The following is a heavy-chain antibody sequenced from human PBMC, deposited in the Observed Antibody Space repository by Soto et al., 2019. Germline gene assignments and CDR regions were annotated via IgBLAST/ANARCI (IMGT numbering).Heavy chain of an antibody. CDR3: ARCHGDYQFDY. V-gene: IGHV4-59*08. CDR1: GGSISSYY. J-gene: IGHJ4*02. Sequence: SETLSLTCTVSGGSISSYYWTWIRQPPGKGLEWIGYIYYSGSTNYNPSLKSRVTISVATSKTQFSLKLSSVTAADTAVYYCARCHGDYQFDYWGQGTLVTVSS. CDR2: IYYSGST. D-gene: IGHD4-17*01.